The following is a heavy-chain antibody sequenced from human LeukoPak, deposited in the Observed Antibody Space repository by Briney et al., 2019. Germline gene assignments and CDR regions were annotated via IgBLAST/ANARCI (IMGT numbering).Heavy chain of an antibody. V-gene: IGHV1-2*02. CDR1: GYTFTAYY. Sequence: ASVTVSCKASGYTFTAYYMHWVRQAPGQGLEWMGWINPKSGGTNYAQKFQGRVTKTRDTSVKTAYMELSSLRSDDTAVYYCVRGDYYDRGVYYYDWGQGTLVTVSS. J-gene: IGHJ4*02. CDR3: VRGDYYDRGVYYYD. D-gene: IGHD3-22*01. CDR2: INPKSGGT.